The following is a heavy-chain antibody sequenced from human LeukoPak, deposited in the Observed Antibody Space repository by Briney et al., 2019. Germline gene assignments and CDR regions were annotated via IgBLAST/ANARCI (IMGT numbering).Heavy chain of an antibody. CDR3: ARGPYDFWSGTYTFFDY. J-gene: IGHJ4*02. Sequence: ASVKVSCKASGYTFTGYYMHWVRQAPGQGLEWMGWINPNSGGTNYAQKFQGRVTMTRDTSISTAYMELSRLRSDDTAVYDCARGPYDFWSGTYTFFDYWGQGTLVTVSS. D-gene: IGHD3-3*01. CDR1: GYTFTGYY. V-gene: IGHV1-2*02. CDR2: INPNSGGT.